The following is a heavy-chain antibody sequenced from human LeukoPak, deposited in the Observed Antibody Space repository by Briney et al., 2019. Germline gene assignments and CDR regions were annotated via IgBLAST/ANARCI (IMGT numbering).Heavy chain of an antibody. V-gene: IGHV3-23*01. D-gene: IGHD3-9*01. J-gene: IGHJ6*02. CDR2: ISGSGGST. CDR1: GFTFSSYA. CDR3: AKWGYCNYYYYYYGMDV. Sequence: GGSLRLSCAASGFTFSSYAMSWVRQAPGKGLEWVSAISGSGGSTYYADSVKGRFTISRDNSKNTLYLQMNSLRAEDTAVYYCAKWGYCNYYYYYYGMDVWGQGTTVTVSS.